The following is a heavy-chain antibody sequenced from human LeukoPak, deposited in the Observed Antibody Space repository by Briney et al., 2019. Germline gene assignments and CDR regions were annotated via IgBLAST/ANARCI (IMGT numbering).Heavy chain of an antibody. CDR3: ARSNQGYCSSTSCYWNYYYMDV. J-gene: IGHJ6*03. D-gene: IGHD2-2*01. Sequence: GGSLRLSCAASGFTFSSYGMHWVRQAPGKGLEWVAVISYDGSNKYYADSVKGRFTISRDNSKNTLYLQMNSLRAEDTAVYYCARSNQGYCSSTSCYWNYYYMDVWGKGTTVTVSS. V-gene: IGHV3-30*03. CDR2: ISYDGSNK. CDR1: GFTFSSYG.